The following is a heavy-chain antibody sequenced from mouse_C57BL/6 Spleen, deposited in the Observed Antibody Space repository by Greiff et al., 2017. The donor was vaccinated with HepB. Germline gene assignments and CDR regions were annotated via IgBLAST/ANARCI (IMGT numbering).Heavy chain of an antibody. CDR1: GFSLTSYA. D-gene: IGHD1-1*01. J-gene: IGHJ3*01. Sequence: VMLVESGPGLVAPSQSLSITCTVSGFSLTSYAISWVRQPPGKGLEWLGVIWTGGGTNYNSALKSRLSISKDNSKSQVFLKMNSLQTDDTARYYCARNYYGSSYPAWFAYWGQGTLVTVSA. CDR3: ARNYYGSSYPAWFAY. V-gene: IGHV2-9-1*01. CDR2: IWTGGGT.